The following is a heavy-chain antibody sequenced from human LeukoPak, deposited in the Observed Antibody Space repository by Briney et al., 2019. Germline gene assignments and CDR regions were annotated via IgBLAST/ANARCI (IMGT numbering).Heavy chain of an antibody. Sequence: SETLSLTCTVSGRSISSYYWSWIRQPPGKGLEWIGYIYYSGSTNYNPSLKSRVTISVDTSKNQFSLKLSSVTAADTAVYYCARWGPNPGLYYFDYWGQGTLVTVSS. CDR3: ARWGPNPGLYYFDY. J-gene: IGHJ4*02. CDR1: GRSISSYY. D-gene: IGHD2-15*01. V-gene: IGHV4-59*01. CDR2: IYYSGST.